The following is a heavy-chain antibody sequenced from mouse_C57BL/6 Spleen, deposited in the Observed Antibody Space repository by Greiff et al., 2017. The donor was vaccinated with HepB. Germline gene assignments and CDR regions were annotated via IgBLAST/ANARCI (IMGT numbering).Heavy chain of an antibody. Sequence: EVQLQQSGPELVKPGASVKMSCKASGYTFTDYNMHWVKQSHGKSLEWIGYINPNNGGTSYNQKFKGKATLNVNKSSSTAYMELRSLTSEDSAVYYCARGGNWDAWFAYWGQGTLVTVSA. CDR1: GYTFTDYN. V-gene: IGHV1-22*01. D-gene: IGHD4-1*01. CDR2: INPNNGGT. CDR3: ARGGNWDAWFAY. J-gene: IGHJ3*01.